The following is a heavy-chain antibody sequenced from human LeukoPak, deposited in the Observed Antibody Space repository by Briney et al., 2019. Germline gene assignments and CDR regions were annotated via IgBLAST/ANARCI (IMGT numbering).Heavy chain of an antibody. CDR2: IHPRSGET. CDR1: GYTLTGFY. CDR3: ARDGEYGTGSYYRGCFDY. V-gene: IGHV1-2*02. D-gene: IGHD3-10*01. Sequence: EASVKVSCKASGYTLTGFYIHWVRQAPGQGLEWMGWIHPRSGETNYAYKFRGRVTMTRDTSISTTYMDLGSLGSDDTAVYYCARDGEYGTGSYYRGCFDYWGQGTLVTVSS. J-gene: IGHJ4*02.